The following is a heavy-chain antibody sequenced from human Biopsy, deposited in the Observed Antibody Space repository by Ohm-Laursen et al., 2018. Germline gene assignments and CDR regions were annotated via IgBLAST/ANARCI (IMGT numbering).Heavy chain of an antibody. V-gene: IGHV4-59*01. CDR3: ARATNSTGWPYYYFYGMDV. Sequence: TLSLTCTVYGGSISGDYWSWIRQTPGKGLEWIGYIYYSGSTNYNPSLKSRVTISVDTSKNQFSLRLNSVTAADTAVYYCARATNSTGWPYYYFYGMDVWGQGTTVTVSS. D-gene: IGHD2/OR15-2a*01. CDR1: GGSISGDY. J-gene: IGHJ6*02. CDR2: IYYSGST.